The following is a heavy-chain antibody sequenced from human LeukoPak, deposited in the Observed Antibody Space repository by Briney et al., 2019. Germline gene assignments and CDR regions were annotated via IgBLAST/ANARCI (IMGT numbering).Heavy chain of an antibody. Sequence: GGSLGLSCAASGFTFSSYETNWVRQAPGKGLEWISYISSTSYSIYYADSVKGRFTISRDNAKNALYLQMDSLRVEDTALYYCAASLGPRDYWGQGILVTVS. CDR3: AASLGPRDY. CDR1: GFTFSSYE. CDR2: ISSTSYSI. D-gene: IGHD7-27*01. J-gene: IGHJ4*02. V-gene: IGHV3-48*03.